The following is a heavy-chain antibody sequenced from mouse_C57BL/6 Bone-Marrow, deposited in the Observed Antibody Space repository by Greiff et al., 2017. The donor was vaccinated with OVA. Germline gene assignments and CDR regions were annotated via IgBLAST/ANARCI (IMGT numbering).Heavy chain of an antibody. CDR2: IDPSDSYT. Sequence: QVQLQQSGAELVKPGASVKLSCKASGYTFTSYWMQWVKQRPGQGLEWIGEIDPSDSYTNYNQKFKGKATLTVDTSSSTAYMQLSSLTSEDSAVYYCARSPGTRYFDVWGTGTTVTVSS. D-gene: IGHD4-1*01. J-gene: IGHJ1*03. CDR1: GYTFTSYW. CDR3: ARSPGTRYFDV. V-gene: IGHV1-50*01.